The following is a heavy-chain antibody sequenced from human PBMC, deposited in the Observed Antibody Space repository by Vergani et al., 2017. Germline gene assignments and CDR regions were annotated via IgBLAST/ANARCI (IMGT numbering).Heavy chain of an antibody. V-gene: IGHV4-39*01. D-gene: IGHD3-16*01. CDR1: ADSISSGSYY. CDR2: IYYSGLT. CDR3: ARHDRKTYTATMGWYDY. Sequence: QLQLQQSGPGLVKPSETLFLTCTVSADSISSGSYYWGWIRQPPGKSLEWIGSIYYSGLTYYNPSLKSRVAISVDTSKNQFSLKVTSVTAADTAVYFCARHDRKTYTATMGWYDYWGQGILVTVSS. J-gene: IGHJ4*02.